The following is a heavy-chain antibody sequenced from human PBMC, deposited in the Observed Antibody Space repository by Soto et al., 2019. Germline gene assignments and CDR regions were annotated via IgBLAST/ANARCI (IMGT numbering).Heavy chain of an antibody. CDR2: ISGSGGST. D-gene: IGHD2-8*01. V-gene: IGHV3-23*01. Sequence: HPVGSLRLSCAASGFTFSSYAMSWVRQAPGKGLEWVSAISGSGGSTYYADSVKGRFTISRDNSKNTLYLQMNSLRAEDTAVYYCAKYAQDNPYYYYYYGMDVWGQGTTVTVSS. CDR3: AKYAQDNPYYYYYYGMDV. J-gene: IGHJ6*02. CDR1: GFTFSSYA.